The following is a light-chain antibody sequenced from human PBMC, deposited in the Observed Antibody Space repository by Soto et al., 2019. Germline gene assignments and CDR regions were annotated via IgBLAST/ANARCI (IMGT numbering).Light chain of an antibody. CDR2: KGT. J-gene: IGLJ1*01. CDR3: CSSAPESTYV. Sequence: QSALAQPASASGAPGHTTTMSCTRTNDNVGAYNSVSWYQQLPHKAPQFILYKGTQRPSGVSSRFSGSTSGNAASLTISGLQADDEADYFCCSSAPESTYVFGTGTKVTVL. CDR1: NDNVGAYNS. V-gene: IGLV2-23*01.